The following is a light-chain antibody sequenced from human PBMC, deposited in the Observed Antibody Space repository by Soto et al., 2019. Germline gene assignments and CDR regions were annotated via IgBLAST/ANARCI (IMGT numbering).Light chain of an antibody. CDR1: SSDVGGYXY. J-gene: IGLJ1*01. Sequence: QSALTQPPSASGSPGQSVAISCTGTSSDVGGYXYVSWYQQHPGKAPKLMIYEVNNRPSGVPDRFTGSKAGNTASLTVSGLQAEDEADDYCSSYAGSSNVFGTGTKVTVL. CDR2: EVN. CDR3: SSYAGSSNV. V-gene: IGLV2-8*01.